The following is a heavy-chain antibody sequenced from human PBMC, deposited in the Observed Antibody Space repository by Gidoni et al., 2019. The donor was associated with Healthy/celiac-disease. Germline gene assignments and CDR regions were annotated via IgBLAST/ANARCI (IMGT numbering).Heavy chain of an antibody. J-gene: IGHJ3*02. CDR1: GFSLSTRGVG. V-gene: IGHV2-5*02. D-gene: IGHD6-13*01. CDR3: AHRLGYSSSWYDAFDI. Sequence: QITLKESGPTLVKPTQTLTLTCTFSGFSLSTRGVGVGWIRQPPGQALEWLALIYWDDDKRYSPSLKSRLTITKDTSKNQVVLTMTNMDPVDTATYYCAHRLGYSSSWYDAFDIWGQGTMVTVSS. CDR2: IYWDDDK.